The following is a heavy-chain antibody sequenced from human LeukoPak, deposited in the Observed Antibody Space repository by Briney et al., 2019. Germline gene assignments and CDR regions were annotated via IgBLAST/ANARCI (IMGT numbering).Heavy chain of an antibody. J-gene: IGHJ5*02. V-gene: IGHV4-59*01. Sequence: PSETLSLTCTVSGGSISSYYWSWIRQPPGKGLEWIGYIYYSGSTNYNPSLKSRVTISVDTSKNQFSLKLSSVTAADTAVYYCASEALALAYCGGDCYSWGQGTLVTVSS. D-gene: IGHD2-21*01. CDR1: GGSISSYY. CDR3: ASEALALAYCGGDCYS. CDR2: IYYSGST.